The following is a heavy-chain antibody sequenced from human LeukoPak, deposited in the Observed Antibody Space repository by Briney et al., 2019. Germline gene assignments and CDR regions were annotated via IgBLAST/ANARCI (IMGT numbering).Heavy chain of an antibody. J-gene: IGHJ3*02. Sequence: PGGSLRLSCAASGFTFSSYWMHWVRQAPGEGLVWVARITSDGSSTSHADSVKGRFTISRDNAKNTLYLQMNSLRAEDTAVYYCSRDYAVRESFDIWGQGTLVTVSS. CDR3: SRDYAVRESFDI. V-gene: IGHV3-74*01. CDR1: GFTFSSYW. D-gene: IGHD6-19*01. CDR2: ITSDGSST.